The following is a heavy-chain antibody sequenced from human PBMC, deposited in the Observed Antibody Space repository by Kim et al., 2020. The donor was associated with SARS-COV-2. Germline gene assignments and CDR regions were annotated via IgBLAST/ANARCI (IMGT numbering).Heavy chain of an antibody. Sequence: SETLSLICTVSGYSISSGYYWGWIRQPPGKGLEWIGSIYHSGSTYYNPSLKSRVTISVDTSKNQFSLKLSSVTAADTAVYYCARAGGGSYLTPPCYFDYWGQGTLVTVSS. CDR3: ARAGGGSYLTPPCYFDY. J-gene: IGHJ4*02. CDR1: GYSISSGYY. V-gene: IGHV4-38-2*02. CDR2: IYHSGST. D-gene: IGHD1-26*01.